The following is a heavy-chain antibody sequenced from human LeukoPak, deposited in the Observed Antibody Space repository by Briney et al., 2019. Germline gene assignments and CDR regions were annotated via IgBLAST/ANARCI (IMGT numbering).Heavy chain of an antibody. D-gene: IGHD6-19*01. Sequence: ASVRVSCKASGYSFTSYYMHWVRLAPGQGLEWMGIINPSGDSTSYAQKFQGRVTMTRDTSISTAYMELSRLRSDDTAVYYCARDSPIAVAGTFTYWGQGTLVTVSS. J-gene: IGHJ4*02. CDR2: INPSGDST. V-gene: IGHV1-46*01. CDR1: GYSFTSYY. CDR3: ARDSPIAVAGTFTY.